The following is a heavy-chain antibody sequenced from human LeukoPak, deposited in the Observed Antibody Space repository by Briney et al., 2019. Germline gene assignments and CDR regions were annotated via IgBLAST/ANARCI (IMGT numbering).Heavy chain of an antibody. V-gene: IGHV3-11*01. J-gene: IGHJ4*02. Sequence: GGSLRLSCAASGFTFRDYYMSWVRQAPGKGLEWVSYISPSGSSIYYADSLKGRFAISRDNARNSLYLQVNSLIAGDTSFFYCXXXXXVAGLYFDYWGQGALVTVSS. D-gene: IGHD6-19*01. CDR2: ISPSGSSI. CDR3: XXXXXVAGLYFDY. CDR1: GFTFRDYY.